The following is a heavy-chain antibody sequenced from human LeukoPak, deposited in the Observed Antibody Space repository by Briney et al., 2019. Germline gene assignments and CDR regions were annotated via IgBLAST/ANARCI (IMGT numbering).Heavy chain of an antibody. CDR3: ARRSSSSNWFDP. D-gene: IGHD6-6*01. CDR1: GGTFSSYA. V-gene: IGHV1-69*05. CDR2: ITPIFGTA. J-gene: IGHJ5*02. Sequence: ASVKVSCKASGGTFSSYAISWVRQPPGQGLEWMGGITPIFGTANYAQKFQGRVTITTDESTSTAYMELSSLRSEDTAVYYCARRSSSSNWFDPWGQGTLVTVSS.